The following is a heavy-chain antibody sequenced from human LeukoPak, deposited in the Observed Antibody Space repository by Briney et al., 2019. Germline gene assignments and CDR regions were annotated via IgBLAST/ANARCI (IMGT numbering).Heavy chain of an antibody. Sequence: SETLSLTCTVSGGSISSYYWSWIRQPPGKGLEWIGYIYYSGSTNYNPSLKSRVTISVDTSKNQFSLKLSSVTAADTAVYYCARDDGSGSYDWGQGTLVTVSS. J-gene: IGHJ4*02. D-gene: IGHD3-10*01. CDR2: IYYSGST. V-gene: IGHV4-59*01. CDR1: GGSISSYY. CDR3: ARDDGSGSYD.